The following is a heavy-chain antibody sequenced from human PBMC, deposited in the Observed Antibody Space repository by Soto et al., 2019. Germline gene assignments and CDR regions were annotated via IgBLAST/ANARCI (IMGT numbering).Heavy chain of an antibody. CDR1: GYSFTSYW. CDR3: ARFGLSNSYFDY. J-gene: IGHJ4*02. V-gene: IGHV5-51*01. CDR2: IYPGDYDT. D-gene: IGHD3-16*01. Sequence: GESMKISCKVSGYSFTSYWIGWVRQMPGKGLEGMGIIYPGDYDTRYSPSFQGQVTISADKSISTAYLQWSSLKASDTAMYYCARFGLSNSYFDYWGQGTLVTVSS.